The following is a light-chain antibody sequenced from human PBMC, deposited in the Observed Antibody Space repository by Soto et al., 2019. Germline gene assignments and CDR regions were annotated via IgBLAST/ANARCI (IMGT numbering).Light chain of an antibody. Sequence: QSALTQPASVSGSPGQSITISCTGTSRDIGAYNFVSWYQQHPGKAPKLMLYDFNIRPSGVSNRFSGSKSGNTASLTISGLQAEDEADYYCTSWTTSTTMIFGGGTKLTVL. CDR1: SRDIGAYNF. CDR3: TSWTTSTTMI. J-gene: IGLJ2*01. CDR2: DFN. V-gene: IGLV2-14*03.